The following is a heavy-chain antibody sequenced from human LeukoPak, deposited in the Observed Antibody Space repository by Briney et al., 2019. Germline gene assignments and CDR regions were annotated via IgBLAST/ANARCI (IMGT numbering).Heavy chain of an antibody. J-gene: IGHJ6*02. CDR3: AREEREIFAIPLPYGMDV. CDR1: GYTFTSHA. Sequence: ASVKVSCKASGYTFTSHAIQWVRQAPGQRFEWMGWIHAGNGNTKYSQNFQDRVTITRDTSASTAYMELTSLRSEDTAVYYCAREEREIFAIPLPYGMDVWGQGTTVTVSS. D-gene: IGHD3-3*01. V-gene: IGHV1-3*01. CDR2: IHAGNGNT.